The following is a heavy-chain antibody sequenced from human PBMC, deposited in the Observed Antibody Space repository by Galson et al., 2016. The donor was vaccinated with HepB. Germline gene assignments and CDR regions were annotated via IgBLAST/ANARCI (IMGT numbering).Heavy chain of an antibody. V-gene: IGHV3-7*03. CDR2: VKQDGSEK. D-gene: IGHD3-22*01. CDR3: ASAYDSSGYHYWYFDL. Sequence: SLRLSCAASGFTFGRFWMSWVRQAPGKGLEWVANVKQDGSEKYYVDSVKGRFTISRDNAKNSLYLQMNSLRAEDTAVYYCASAYDSSGYHYWYFDLWGRGTLVTVSS. J-gene: IGHJ2*01. CDR1: GFTFGRFW.